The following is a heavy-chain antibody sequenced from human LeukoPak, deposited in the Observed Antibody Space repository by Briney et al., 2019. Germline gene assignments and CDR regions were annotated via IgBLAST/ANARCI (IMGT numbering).Heavy chain of an antibody. V-gene: IGHV4-31*03. J-gene: IGHJ5*02. D-gene: IGHD3-3*01. Sequence: SETLSLTCTVSGGSISSGGYYWSWIRQHPGKGLEWIGYIYYSGSTYYNPSLKSRVTISVDTSKNQFSLKLSSVTAADTAVYYCARDSTYYDFWSGYYTGMHWFDPWGQGTLVTVSS. CDR3: ARDSTYYDFWSGYYTGMHWFDP. CDR2: IYYSGST. CDR1: GGSISSGGYY.